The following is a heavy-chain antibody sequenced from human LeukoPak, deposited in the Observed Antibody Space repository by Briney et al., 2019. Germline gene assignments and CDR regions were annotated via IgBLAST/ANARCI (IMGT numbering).Heavy chain of an antibody. Sequence: PSETLSLTCTVSGGSISSGGYYWSWIRQHPGKGLEWMGYIYYSGSTYYNPSLKSRVTISVDTSKNQFSLKLSSVTAADTAVYYCASKVATIFGVASGFDYWGQGTLVTVSS. J-gene: IGHJ4*02. CDR1: GGSISSGGYY. CDR3: ASKVATIFGVASGFDY. V-gene: IGHV4-31*03. D-gene: IGHD3-3*01. CDR2: IYYSGST.